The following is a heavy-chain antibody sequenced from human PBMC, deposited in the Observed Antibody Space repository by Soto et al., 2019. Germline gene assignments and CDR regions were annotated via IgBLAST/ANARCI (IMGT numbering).Heavy chain of an antibody. CDR3: ARRQGDV. V-gene: IGHV4-59*12. J-gene: IGHJ6*02. CDR2: VYYSGAT. Sequence: QVQLQESGPGLVKPSETLSLSCNVSGGSITGYYWSWIRQPPGKALEWIGYVYYSGATKLNPSLNSRVTMSVGMSKRQLSLKMNSVTAADTAVYYCARRQGDVWGPGTTVTVS. CDR1: GGSITGYY.